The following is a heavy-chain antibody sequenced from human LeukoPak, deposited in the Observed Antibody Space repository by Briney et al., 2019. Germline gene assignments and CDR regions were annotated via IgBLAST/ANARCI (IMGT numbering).Heavy chain of an antibody. V-gene: IGHV4-61*02. CDR1: GGSISSGSYY. D-gene: IGHD3-22*01. CDR3: ARDYYDSSGYDNYFDY. Sequence: SETLSLTCTVSGGSISSGSYYWSWIRQPAGKGMEWIGRIYTSGSTNYNPSLKSRDTISVDTSKNQFSLKLSSVTAADTAVYYCARDYYDSSGYDNYFDYWGQGTLVTVSS. CDR2: IYTSGST. J-gene: IGHJ4*02.